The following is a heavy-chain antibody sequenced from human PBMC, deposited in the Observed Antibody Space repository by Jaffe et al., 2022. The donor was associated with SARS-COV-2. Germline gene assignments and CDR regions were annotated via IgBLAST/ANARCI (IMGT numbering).Heavy chain of an antibody. CDR2: IYYTGSA. D-gene: IGHD6-19*01. V-gene: IGHV4-39*01. Sequence: QLQLQESGPGLVKPSETLSLICTVSGASISSSHYYWGWIRQPPGKGLEWIGNIYYTGSASYNPSLKSRVTISVDTSKSQFSLHLSSVTAADTAVYYCVSDQLGAVAGTWGQGILVTVSS. J-gene: IGHJ4*02. CDR1: GASISSSHYY. CDR3: VSDQLGAVAGT.